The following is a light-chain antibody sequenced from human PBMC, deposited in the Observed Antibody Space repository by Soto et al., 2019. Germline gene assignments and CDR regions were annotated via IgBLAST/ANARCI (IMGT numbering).Light chain of an antibody. CDR2: GAS. CDR3: QQYNNWPPG. V-gene: IGKV3-15*01. J-gene: IGKJ5*01. Sequence: VMTQSPATLSVSPGERATLSCRASQSVSSNLAWYQQKPGQAPRLLIYGASTRATGIPARFSGSGSGTEFTLTISSLQSEDFAVYYCQQYNNWPPGFGQGTRLEI. CDR1: QSVSSN.